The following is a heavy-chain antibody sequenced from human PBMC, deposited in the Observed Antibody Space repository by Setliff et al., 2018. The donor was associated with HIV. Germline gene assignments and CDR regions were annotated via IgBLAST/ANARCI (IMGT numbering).Heavy chain of an antibody. J-gene: IGHJ4*01. D-gene: IGHD3-10*02. CDR3: ARVQYHYVNNGDSYYFTH. CDR2: IHYTGSN. CDR1: GGSFSGHY. V-gene: IGHV4-34*10. Sequence: SETLSLTCAVYGGSFSGHYWSWIRHLPGKGLEWIGYIHYTGSNFYNPSLTDRLTLSVDTSDNQFSLKLTSVTAADTAVYYCARVQYHYVNNGDSYYFTHWGHGTLVTVSS.